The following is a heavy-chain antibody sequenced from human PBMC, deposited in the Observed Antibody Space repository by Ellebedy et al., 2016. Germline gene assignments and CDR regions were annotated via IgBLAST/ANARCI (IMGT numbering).Heavy chain of an antibody. Sequence: SETLSLXCSLSGDSISGHSWSWIRLPPGKGLEWIGDIYYSGSPNSNASLESRVTLSIDRSQNLVSLKLRSVTAADTAVYYCASVPWSGSDYWGQGILVTVSS. V-gene: IGHV4-59*11. CDR1: GDSISGHS. J-gene: IGHJ4*02. CDR3: ASVPWSGSDY. D-gene: IGHD3-10*01. CDR2: IYYSGSP.